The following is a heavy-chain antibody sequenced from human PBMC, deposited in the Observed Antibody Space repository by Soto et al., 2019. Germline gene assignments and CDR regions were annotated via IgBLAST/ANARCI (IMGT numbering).Heavy chain of an antibody. Sequence: EVQLVESGGGLVKPGGSLRLSCAASGFTFSSYSMNWVRQAPGKGLEWVSSIRSSSSNIYYADSVKGRFTISRDNAKNTLYQHMNRLRAEDTAVDYCARDRFRFPIVVVPAARGNDAFHILGQGAMVTVSS. V-gene: IGHV3-21*01. J-gene: IGHJ3*02. CDR2: IRSSSSNI. CDR1: GFTFSSYS. CDR3: ARDRFRFPIVVVPAARGNDAFHI. D-gene: IGHD2-2*01.